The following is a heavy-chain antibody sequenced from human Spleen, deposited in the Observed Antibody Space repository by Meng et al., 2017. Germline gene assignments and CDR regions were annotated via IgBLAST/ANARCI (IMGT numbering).Heavy chain of an antibody. CDR3: ARDPLAAAGARKDF. Sequence: ASVKVSCKASGYTFTGYYMHWVRQAPGQGLEWMGWINPNSGGTNYAQKFQGRVTMTRDTSISTAYMELSRLRSEDTAVYFCARDPLAAAGARKDFWGQGTLVTVSS. CDR2: INPNSGGT. D-gene: IGHD6-13*01. CDR1: GYTFTGYY. J-gene: IGHJ4*02. V-gene: IGHV1-2*02.